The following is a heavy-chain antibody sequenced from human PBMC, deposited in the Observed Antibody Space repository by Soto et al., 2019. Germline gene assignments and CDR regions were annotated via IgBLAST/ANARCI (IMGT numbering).Heavy chain of an antibody. J-gene: IGHJ4*02. Sequence: ETLSLTCSVSGASISTDNWWSWVRQPPGKGLEWIGEMYHSGDSNFNPSLKSRVTISVDKSKNQFSMQMASVTAADTAIYYCTRASASSMLRGVVINWGRGTKVTVSS. CDR2: MYHSGDS. D-gene: IGHD3-10*01. CDR3: TRASASSMLRGVVIN. CDR1: GASISTDNW. V-gene: IGHV4-4*02.